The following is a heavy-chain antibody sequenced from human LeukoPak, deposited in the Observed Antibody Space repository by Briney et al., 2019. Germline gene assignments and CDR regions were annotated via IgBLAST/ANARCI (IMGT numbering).Heavy chain of an antibody. D-gene: IGHD6-6*01. J-gene: IGHJ4*02. Sequence: SETLSPTCTVSGGSISSYYWSWIRQPPGKGLEWIGYIYYSGSTNYNPSLKSRITISLDTSKNQFSLKLSSVTAADTAVYYCARKVAARPPTAFDYWAREPWSPSPQ. CDR2: IYYSGST. CDR1: GGSISSYY. V-gene: IGHV4-59*12. CDR3: ARKVAARPPTAFDY.